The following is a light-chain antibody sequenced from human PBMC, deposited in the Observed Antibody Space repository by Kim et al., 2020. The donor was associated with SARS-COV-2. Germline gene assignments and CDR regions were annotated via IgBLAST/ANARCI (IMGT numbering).Light chain of an antibody. CDR3: KAWDSSTAV. J-gene: IGLJ2*01. CDR1: KLADKS. CDR2: QDR. V-gene: IGLV3-1*01. Sequence: QGQTASITCSGDKLADKSACCNRQKPGQPPALVIYQDRRRHSGITERFSGSNSGNTATLTVGGTQDIDEDDYYCKAWDSSTAVLGGGTQLTVI.